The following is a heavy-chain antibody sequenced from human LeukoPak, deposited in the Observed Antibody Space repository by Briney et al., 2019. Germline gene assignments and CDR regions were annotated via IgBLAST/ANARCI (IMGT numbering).Heavy chain of an antibody. Sequence: GRSLRLSCAASGFTFSSYGMHWVRQAPGKGLEWVAVISYDGSNRYYADSVKGRFTISRDNSKNTLYLQMNSLRAEDTAVYYCAKGGRYFDWLFPFQHWGQGTLVTVSS. CDR1: GFTFSSYG. J-gene: IGHJ1*01. V-gene: IGHV3-30*18. CDR2: ISYDGSNR. D-gene: IGHD3-9*01. CDR3: AKGGRYFDWLFPFQH.